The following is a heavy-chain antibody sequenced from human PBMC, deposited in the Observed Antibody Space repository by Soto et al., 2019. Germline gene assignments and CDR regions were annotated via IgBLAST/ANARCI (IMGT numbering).Heavy chain of an antibody. V-gene: IGHV4-34*01. CDR1: GGSFNPYY. Sequence: QVQLQQWGAGLLKPSETLSLTCAVYGGSFNPYYWSWIRQPPGKGLEWIGDINHSGSTSYNPSLKSGVTMSVDMSMYQFSLRLRSVTAADTAVYYCARGYAVEGDYYFDYWGQATLVTVSA. D-gene: IGHD2-21*02. J-gene: IGHJ4*02. CDR3: ARGYAVEGDYYFDY. CDR2: INHSGST.